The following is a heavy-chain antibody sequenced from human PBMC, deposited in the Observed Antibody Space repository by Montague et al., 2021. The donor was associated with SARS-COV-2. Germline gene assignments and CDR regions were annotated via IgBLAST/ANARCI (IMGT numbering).Heavy chain of an antibody. J-gene: IGHJ6*02. CDR2: INHSGST. CDR1: GGSFSGYY. CDR3: ARDPGGAYGMDV. V-gene: IGHV4-34*01. Sequence: SETLSLTCAVYGGSFSGYYWSWIRQPPGKGLEWIGEINHSGSTNXNPSLESRVTISVDTSKNQFSLKLSSVTAADTAVYYCARDPGGAYGMDVWGQRTTVTVSS. D-gene: IGHD3-10*01.